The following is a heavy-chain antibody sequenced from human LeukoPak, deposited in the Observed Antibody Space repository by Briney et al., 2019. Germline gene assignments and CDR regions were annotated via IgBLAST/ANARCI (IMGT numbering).Heavy chain of an antibody. V-gene: IGHV4-59*01. D-gene: IGHD2-2*02. Sequence: SETLSLTCTVSGGSISSYYWSWIRQPPGKGLEWIGYIYYSGSTNYNPSLKSRATISVDTSKNQFSLKLSSATAADTAVYYCARGAYCSSTSCYISWFDPWGQGTLVTVSS. CDR2: IYYSGST. CDR3: ARGAYCSSTSCYISWFDP. J-gene: IGHJ5*02. CDR1: GGSISSYY.